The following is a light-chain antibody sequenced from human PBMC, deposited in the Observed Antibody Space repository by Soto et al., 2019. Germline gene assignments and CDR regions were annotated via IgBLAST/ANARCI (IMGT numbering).Light chain of an antibody. J-gene: IGLJ3*02. CDR1: SSNIGAGYD. CDR2: GDT. CDR3: QSYDSSLSGSV. V-gene: IGLV1-40*01. Sequence: QSVLTQPPSVSGAPGQRVTISCTGSSSNIGAGYDVQWYQQLPRTAPKLLIYGDTNRPSGVPDRFSGSNSGTSASLAITGLQAEDESDYYCQSYDSSLSGSVFGGGTKVTVL.